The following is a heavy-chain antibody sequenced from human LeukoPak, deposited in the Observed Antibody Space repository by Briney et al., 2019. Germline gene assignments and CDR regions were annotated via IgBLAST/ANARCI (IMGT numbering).Heavy chain of an antibody. J-gene: IGHJ6*03. V-gene: IGHV1-69*05. D-gene: IGHD6-13*01. CDR1: GGTFNSYA. Sequence: SVKVSYKASGGTFNSYAISWVRQAPGQGLEWMGGIIPIFGTTNYAQKLQGRVTMTTDTSTSTAYMELRSLRSDDTAVYYCAREKVAAAAGTGYYYYYYMDVWGKGTTVTISS. CDR3: AREKVAAAAGTGYYYYYYMDV. CDR2: IIPIFGTT.